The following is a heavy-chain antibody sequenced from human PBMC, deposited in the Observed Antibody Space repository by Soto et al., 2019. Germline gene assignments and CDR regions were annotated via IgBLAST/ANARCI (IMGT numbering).Heavy chain of an antibody. CDR3: ARPGIVGATGAFDI. CDR1: GGSISSYY. CDR2: IYYSGST. J-gene: IGHJ3*02. D-gene: IGHD1-26*01. Sequence: SETLSLTCTVSGGSISSYYWSWIRQPPGKGLEWIGYIYYSGSTNYNPSLKSRFTISVDTSKNQFSLKLSSVTAADTAVYYCARPGIVGATGAFDIWGQGTMVTVSS. V-gene: IGHV4-59*08.